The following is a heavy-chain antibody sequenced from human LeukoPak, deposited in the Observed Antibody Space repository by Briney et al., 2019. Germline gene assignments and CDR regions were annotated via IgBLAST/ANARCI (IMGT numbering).Heavy chain of an antibody. CDR2: IYYSGST. J-gene: IGHJ6*03. CDR1: GGSISSSSYY. CDR3: ARAGGNFYGDYYYYMDV. Sequence: PSETLSLTCTVSGGSISSSSYYWGWIRQPPGKGLEWIGSIYYSGSTYYNPSLKSRVTISVDTSKNQFSLKLSSVTAADTAVYYCARAGGNFYGDYYYYMDVWGKGTTVTVSS. D-gene: IGHD4-23*01. V-gene: IGHV4-39*07.